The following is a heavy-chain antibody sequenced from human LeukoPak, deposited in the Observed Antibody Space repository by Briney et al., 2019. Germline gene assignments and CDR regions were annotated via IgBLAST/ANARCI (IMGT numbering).Heavy chain of an antibody. J-gene: IGHJ4*02. CDR2: IYYSGST. CDR1: GGSISSGGYY. V-gene: IGHV4-31*03. D-gene: IGHD6-13*01. CDR3: ARGRGGIAAAGLRYYFDY. Sequence: MSSETLSLTCTVSGGSISSGGYYWSWIRQYPGKGLEWIGYIYYSGSTNYNPSLKSRVTISVDTSKNQFSLKLSSVTAADTAVYYCARGRGGIAAAGLRYYFDYWGQGTLVTVSS.